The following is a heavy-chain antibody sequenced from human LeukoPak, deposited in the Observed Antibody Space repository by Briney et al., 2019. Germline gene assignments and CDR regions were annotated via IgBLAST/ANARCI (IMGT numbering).Heavy chain of an antibody. CDR2: FDPEDGET. V-gene: IGHV1-24*01. Sequence: GASVKVSCKVSGHTLAGLSMHWVRQAPGKGLEWMGGFDPEDGETIYAQKLQGRVTMTTDTSTSTAYMELRSLRSGDTAVYYCARGNIWELRGFDYWGQGTLVTVSS. J-gene: IGHJ4*02. CDR1: GHTLAGLS. D-gene: IGHD1-26*01. CDR3: ARGNIWELRGFDY.